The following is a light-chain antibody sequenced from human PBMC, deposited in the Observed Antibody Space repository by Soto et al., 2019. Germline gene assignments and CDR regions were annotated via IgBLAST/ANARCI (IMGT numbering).Light chain of an antibody. V-gene: IGKV3-11*01. Sequence: EVALTQSPGTLYLSPGERATLSCRASQSVGTQLAWYQQRRGQAPRLLINDASNRATCIPARFSGSGSGTDFTLAIDSLESEDYAIYYCLQRDTRPRTFGQGTKLEIK. CDR1: QSVGTQ. CDR2: DAS. CDR3: LQRDTRPRT. J-gene: IGKJ2*01.